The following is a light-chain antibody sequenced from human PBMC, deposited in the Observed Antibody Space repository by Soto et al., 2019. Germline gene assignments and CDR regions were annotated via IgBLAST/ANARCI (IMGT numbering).Light chain of an antibody. Sequence: DIQMTQSPSSLSASVGDRVTITCQASQDITNYLNWYQQKPGKAPKLLIHDSSNLETWVPSRFSGSGSGTYFSFTISSLQPEDIATYYCQQYDTVPLTFGQGTRLEIK. CDR2: DSS. CDR3: QQYDTVPLT. V-gene: IGKV1-33*01. CDR1: QDITNY. J-gene: IGKJ5*01.